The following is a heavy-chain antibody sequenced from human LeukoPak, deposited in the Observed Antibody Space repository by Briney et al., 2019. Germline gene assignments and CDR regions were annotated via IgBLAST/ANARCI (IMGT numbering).Heavy chain of an antibody. CDR1: GGSLSDYY. CDR2: INHSEST. Sequence: SETLSLTCAVYGGSLSDYYWSWIRQPPGKGLEWIGEINHSESTNYNPSLKSRVTVSVDTSKNQFSLNLSSVTAADTAVYYCATRPDIAAAGPGWFDPWGQGTLVTVSS. V-gene: IGHV4-34*01. CDR3: ATRPDIAAAGPGWFDP. J-gene: IGHJ5*02. D-gene: IGHD6-13*01.